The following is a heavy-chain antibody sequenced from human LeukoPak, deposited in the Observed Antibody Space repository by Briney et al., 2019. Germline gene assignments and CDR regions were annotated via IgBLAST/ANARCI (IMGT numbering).Heavy chain of an antibody. D-gene: IGHD2-21*02. CDR1: GFTFRSYW. CDR3: VRSDRLY. V-gene: IGHV3-7*01. CDR2: IKEDGSER. Sequence: GGSLRLSCVGSGFTFRSYWMSWVRQAPGEGLEWLANIKEDGSERYYVDSVKGRFTISRDNAKNSLYLQMDGLRAEDTAVYYCVRSDRLYWGQGALVTVSS. J-gene: IGHJ4*02.